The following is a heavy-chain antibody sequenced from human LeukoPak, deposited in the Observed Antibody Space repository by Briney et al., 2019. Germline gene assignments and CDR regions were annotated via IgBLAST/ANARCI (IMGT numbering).Heavy chain of an antibody. D-gene: IGHD4-11*01. V-gene: IGHV3-74*01. CDR2: IASDGSST. J-gene: IGHJ5*02. CDR1: GFTFSSYW. CDR3: ARDPYDYSNYGPTNWFDP. Sequence: GGSLRLSCAASGFTFSSYWMNWVRQAPGKGLVWVSRIASDGSSTTYADSVKGRFTISRDNAKNSLYLQMNSLRAEDTAVYYCARDPYDYSNYGPTNWFDPWGQGTLVTVSS.